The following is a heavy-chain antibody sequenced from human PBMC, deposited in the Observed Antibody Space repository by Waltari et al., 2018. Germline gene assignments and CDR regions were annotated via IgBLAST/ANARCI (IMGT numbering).Heavy chain of an antibody. D-gene: IGHD3-10*01. J-gene: IGHJ4*02. V-gene: IGHV3-64D*08. CDR2: ISSNGGST. Sequence: EVQLVESGGGLVQPGGSLRLSCSASGFTFSSYAMHWVRQAPGKGLEYGSAISSNGGSTYYADSVKGRFTISRDNSKNTLYRQMSSLRAEDTAVYYCVKGHGSGSHPDYWGQGTLVTVSS. CDR1: GFTFSSYA. CDR3: VKGHGSGSHPDY.